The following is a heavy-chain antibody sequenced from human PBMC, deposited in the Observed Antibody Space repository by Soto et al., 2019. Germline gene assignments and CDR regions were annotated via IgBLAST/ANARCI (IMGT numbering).Heavy chain of an antibody. D-gene: IGHD2-15*01. CDR1: GYTFTSYG. V-gene: IGHV1-18*01. Sequence: ASVKVSCKASGYTFTSYGISWVRQAPGQGLEWMGWISAYNGNTNYAQKLQGRVTMTTDTSTSTAYMELRSLRSDDTAVYYCASYCSGGSCPGFDPWGQGTLVTVSS. CDR3: ASYCSGGSCPGFDP. J-gene: IGHJ5*02. CDR2: ISAYNGNT.